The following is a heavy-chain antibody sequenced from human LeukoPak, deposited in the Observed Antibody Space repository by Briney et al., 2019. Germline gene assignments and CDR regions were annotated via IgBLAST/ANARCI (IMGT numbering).Heavy chain of an antibody. Sequence: PGGSLRLSCAASGFTFSSYAMSWVRQAPGKGLEWVANIKQDGSEKYYVDSVKGRFTISRDNAKNSLYLQMNSLRAEDTAVYYCARSGYDFWSGYPLSYYYYMDVWGKGTTVTVSS. CDR2: IKQDGSEK. D-gene: IGHD3-3*01. CDR3: ARSGYDFWSGYPLSYYYYMDV. CDR1: GFTFSSYA. V-gene: IGHV3-7*01. J-gene: IGHJ6*03.